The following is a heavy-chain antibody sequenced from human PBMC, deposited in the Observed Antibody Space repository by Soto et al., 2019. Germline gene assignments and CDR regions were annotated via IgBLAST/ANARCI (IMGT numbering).Heavy chain of an antibody. J-gene: IGHJ4*02. CDR2: IYYSGST. V-gene: IGHV4-59*08. Sequence: SXTLSLTCTVSGGTISSWYCSWIRQPPGKGLEWVGYIYYSGSTNCNPSLKSRVTISVDTSKNQFSLKLSSVTAADTAVYYCARRYGSAIDYWGQGTLVTVS. D-gene: IGHD1-26*01. CDR1: GGTISSWY. CDR3: ARRYGSAIDY.